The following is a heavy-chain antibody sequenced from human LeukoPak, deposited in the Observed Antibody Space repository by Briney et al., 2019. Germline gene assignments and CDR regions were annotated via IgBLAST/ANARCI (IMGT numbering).Heavy chain of an antibody. Sequence: PGGSLRLSCEASGYSFSNHEMNWVRQAPGKGLEWLSYINSGGTTKYYADSVKGRFTISRDNAKNSLYLRMNSLTADDTAVYYCARDRPRSDSYYVFDYWGQGNLVIVSS. V-gene: IGHV3-48*03. D-gene: IGHD3-10*01. CDR1: GYSFSNHE. CDR2: INSGGTTK. CDR3: ARDRPRSDSYYVFDY. J-gene: IGHJ4*02.